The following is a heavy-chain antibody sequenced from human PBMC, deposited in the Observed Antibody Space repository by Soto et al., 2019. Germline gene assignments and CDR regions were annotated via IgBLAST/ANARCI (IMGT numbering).Heavy chain of an antibody. V-gene: IGHV3-15*01. CDR3: TTGLTIFGVVIDP. CDR1: GFTFSNAL. D-gene: IGHD3-3*01. J-gene: IGHJ5*02. Sequence: XGSLRLSCAASGFTFSNALMTGVRQAPGKGLEWVGRIKSKSDGATTDYAAPVRGRFIISRDDSKNTLYLQMNSLKTEDTAVYYCTTGLTIFGVVIDPWGQGTLVTVSS. CDR2: IKSKSDGATT.